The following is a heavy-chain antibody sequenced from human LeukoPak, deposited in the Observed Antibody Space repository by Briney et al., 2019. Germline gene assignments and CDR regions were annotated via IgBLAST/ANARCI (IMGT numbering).Heavy chain of an antibody. V-gene: IGHV4-39*07. D-gene: IGHD4-17*01. CDR2: INYSGSS. CDR1: GGSISSSSFY. J-gene: IGHJ4*02. CDR3: ASADYDDYYIDF. Sequence: SETLSLTCTVSGGSISSSSFYWGWIRQPPGNGLEWIGSINYSGSSYYNPSLKSRVTISVDSSKNQFSLKLSSVTAADTAVYYCASADYDDYYIDFWGQGTLVTVSS.